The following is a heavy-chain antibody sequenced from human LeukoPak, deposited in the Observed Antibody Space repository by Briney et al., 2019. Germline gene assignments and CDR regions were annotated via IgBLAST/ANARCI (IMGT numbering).Heavy chain of an antibody. J-gene: IGHJ4*02. CDR1: NYTFISYG. V-gene: IGHV1-18*01. CDR3: ARYSIAARRIDY. Sequence: ASVKVSCKASNYTFISYGISWVRQAPGQGLEWMAWINAYNGDTNYAQKLQGRVTMTTDTSTSTAYMELRSLRSDDTAVYYCARYSIAARRIDYWGQGTLVTVSS. CDR2: INAYNGDT. D-gene: IGHD6-6*01.